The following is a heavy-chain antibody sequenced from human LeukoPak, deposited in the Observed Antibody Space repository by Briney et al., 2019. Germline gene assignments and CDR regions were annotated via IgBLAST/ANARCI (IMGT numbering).Heavy chain of an antibody. D-gene: IGHD6-19*01. V-gene: IGHV4-38-2*02. CDR3: ASGSPRLRGVAGFDY. J-gene: IGHJ4*02. CDR2: IYHSGST. Sequence: ASETLSLTCTVSGYSISSGYYWGWIRPPPGKGLEWIGSIYHSGSTYYNPSLKSRVTISVDTSKNQFSLKLSSVTAADTAVYYCASGSPRLRGVAGFDYWGQGTLVTVSS. CDR1: GYSISSGYY.